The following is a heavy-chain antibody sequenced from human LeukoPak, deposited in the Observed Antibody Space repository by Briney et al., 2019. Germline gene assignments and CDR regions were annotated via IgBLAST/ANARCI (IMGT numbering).Heavy chain of an antibody. D-gene: IGHD1-26*01. CDR2: INPSGGST. V-gene: IGHV1-46*01. CDR1: GYTFTSYY. Sequence: ASVKVSCKASGYTFTSYYMHWVRQAPGQGLEWMGIINPSGGSTSYAQKFQGRVTMTRDTSISTAYMELSRLRSDDTAVYYCARDGEWELLQGGDYWGQGTLVTVSS. CDR3: ARDGEWELLQGGDY. J-gene: IGHJ4*02.